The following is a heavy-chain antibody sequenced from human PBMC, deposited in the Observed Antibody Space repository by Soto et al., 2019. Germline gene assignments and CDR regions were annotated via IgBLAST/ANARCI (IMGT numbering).Heavy chain of an antibody. Sequence: QVHLVQSGAEVKKPGSSVKVSCKASGGSFSNYIFAWVRQAPGQGLEWMGGTIPMFATAQYAQKLQGRVTISADESTSTVYMDLTSLRSDDTAVYYCARGLFGQQWLVGFDTWGQGTLDTVSS. CDR1: GGSFSNYI. CDR3: ARGLFGQQWLVGFDT. J-gene: IGHJ4*02. D-gene: IGHD6-19*01. CDR2: TIPMFATA. V-gene: IGHV1-69*19.